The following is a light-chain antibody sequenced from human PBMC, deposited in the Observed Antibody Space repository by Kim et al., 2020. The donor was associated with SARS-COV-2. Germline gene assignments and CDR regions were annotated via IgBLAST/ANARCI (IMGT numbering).Light chain of an antibody. Sequence: QSALTQPRSVSGSPGQSVTISCTGTSSDVGGYNYVSWYQHHPGKAPKLMIYDVSKRPSGVPDRFSGSKSGNTASLTISGLKAEDEADYYCCSYAGSFSWVFGGGTQLTVL. CDR3: CSYAGSFSWV. J-gene: IGLJ3*02. CDR1: SSDVGGYNY. V-gene: IGLV2-11*01. CDR2: DVS.